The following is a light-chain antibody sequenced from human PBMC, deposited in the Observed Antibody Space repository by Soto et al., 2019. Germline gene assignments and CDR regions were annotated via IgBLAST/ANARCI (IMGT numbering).Light chain of an antibody. CDR2: DDN. J-gene: IGLJ3*02. CDR3: GTWDARLSDSV. V-gene: IGLV1-51*01. Sequence: QSVLTQPPSVCAAAGQKVTISCSGGYSNIGNNYVSWYQQLPGTVPKLLIYDDNKRPSEIPDRFSGSKSDTSATLGITGLQTGDEAYYYCGTWDARLSDSVFGGGTQITV. CDR1: YSNIGNNY.